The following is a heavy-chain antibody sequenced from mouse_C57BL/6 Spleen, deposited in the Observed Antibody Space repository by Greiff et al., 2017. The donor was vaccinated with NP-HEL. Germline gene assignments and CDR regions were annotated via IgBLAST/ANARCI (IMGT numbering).Heavy chain of an antibody. CDR1: GYSITSGYY. CDR2: ISYDGSN. CDR3: AREGGTAYAMDY. Sequence: EVKLQESGPGLVKPSQSLSLTCSVTGYSITSGYYWYWIRQFPGNKLEWMGYISYDGSNNYNPSLKNRISITRDTSKNQFFMKLNSVTTEDTATYYCAREGGTAYAMDYWGQGTSVTVSS. J-gene: IGHJ4*01. D-gene: IGHD1-2*01. V-gene: IGHV3-6*01.